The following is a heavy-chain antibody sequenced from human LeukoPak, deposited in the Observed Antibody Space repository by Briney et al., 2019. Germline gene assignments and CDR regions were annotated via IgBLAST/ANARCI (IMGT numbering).Heavy chain of an antibody. V-gene: IGHV4-39*01. D-gene: IGHD2-21*02. Sequence: SETLSLTCTVSGGSISSSSYYWGWIRQPPGKGLEWIGSIYYSGSTYYNPSLKSRVTISVDTSKNQFSLKLSSVTAADTAVYYCARGRPVVVVTAIRYYFDYWGQGTLVTVSS. CDR3: ARGRPVVVVTAIRYYFDY. CDR2: IYYSGST. CDR1: GGSISSSSYY. J-gene: IGHJ4*02.